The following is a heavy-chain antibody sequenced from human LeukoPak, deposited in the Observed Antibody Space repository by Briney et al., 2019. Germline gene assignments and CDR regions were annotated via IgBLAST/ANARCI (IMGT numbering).Heavy chain of an antibody. J-gene: IGHJ5*02. D-gene: IGHD5-12*01. CDR2: ISSGGTTV. V-gene: IGHV3-48*03. CDR3: ARDGLIVATT. CDR1: GFTFSSYE. Sequence: GGSLRLSCAASGFTFSSYEMNWVRQAPGKGLEWVSCISSGGTTVFYADSVKGRFTISRDNAKNSLYLQMNSLRAEDTAVYYCARDGLIVATTWGQGTLVTVSS.